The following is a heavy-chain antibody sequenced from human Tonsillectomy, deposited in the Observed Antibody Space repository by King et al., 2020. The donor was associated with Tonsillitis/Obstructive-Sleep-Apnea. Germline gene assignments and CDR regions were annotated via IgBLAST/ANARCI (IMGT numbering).Heavy chain of an antibody. D-gene: IGHD3-10*01. CDR3: ARGLDGVTMVRGVITIDY. V-gene: IGHV4-34*01. CDR1: GGSFSGYY. Sequence: VQLPQWGAGLLKPSETLSLTCAVYGGSFSGYYWSWIRQPPGKGLEWIGEINHSGSTNYNPSLKSRVTISVDTSKNQFSLKLSSVTAADTAVYYCARGLDGVTMVRGVITIDYWGQGTLVTVSS. CDR2: INHSGST. J-gene: IGHJ4*02.